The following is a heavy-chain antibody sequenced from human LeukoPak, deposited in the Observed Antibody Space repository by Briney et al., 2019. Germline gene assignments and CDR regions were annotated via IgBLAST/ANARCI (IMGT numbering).Heavy chain of an antibody. V-gene: IGHV4-4*07. D-gene: IGHD1-26*01. CDR2: IYTSGST. J-gene: IGHJ1*01. CDR1: GGSISSYY. CDR3: ANYHGYYKYFQH. Sequence: SETLSLTCTVSGGSISSYYWSWIRQPAGKGLEWIGRIYTSGSTNYNPSLKSRVTMSVDMSTNQFSLKLSSVTAADTAVYYCANYHGYYKYFQHWGQGTLVTVSS.